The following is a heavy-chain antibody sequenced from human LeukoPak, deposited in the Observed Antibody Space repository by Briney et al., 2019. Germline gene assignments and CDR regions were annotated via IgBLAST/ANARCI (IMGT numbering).Heavy chain of an antibody. Sequence: SETLSLTCIVSGTSISSYYWSWIRQPAGKGLEWIGRIYISGSTNYNPSLKSRVTMSLDMSRSQFSLNLTSVTAADTAIYYCARQYCSVTSCYDDYWGQGTLVTVSS. CDR3: ARQYCSVTSCYDDY. CDR2: IYISGST. CDR1: GTSISSYY. V-gene: IGHV4-4*07. D-gene: IGHD2-2*01. J-gene: IGHJ4*02.